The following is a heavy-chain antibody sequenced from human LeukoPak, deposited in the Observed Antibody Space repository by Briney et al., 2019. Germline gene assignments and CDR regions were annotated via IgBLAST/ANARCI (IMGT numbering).Heavy chain of an antibody. V-gene: IGHV3-21*01. D-gene: IGHD5-24*01. J-gene: IGHJ3*02. CDR3: AGREDGWNAFDI. Sequence: GGSLRLSCAASGFTFSSYSMNWVRQAPGKGLEWVSSISSSSSYIYYADSVKGRFTISRDNAKNSLYLQMNSLRAEDTAVYYCAGREDGWNAFDIWGQGTMVTVSS. CDR1: GFTFSSYS. CDR2: ISSSSSYI.